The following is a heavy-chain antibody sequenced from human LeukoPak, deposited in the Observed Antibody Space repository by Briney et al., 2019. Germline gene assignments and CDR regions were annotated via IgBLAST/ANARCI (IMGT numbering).Heavy chain of an antibody. CDR3: ARDPEYSSSGSFDP. J-gene: IGHJ5*02. CDR1: GFTFSDYY. Sequence: PGGSLRLSCAGSGFTFSDYYMSWVRQAPGKGLEWVSSISSSSSYIYYAVSVKGRFTISRDNAKNSLYLQMNSLRAEDTAVYYCARDPEYSSSGSFDPWGQGTLVTVSS. CDR2: ISSSSSYI. V-gene: IGHV3-21*01. D-gene: IGHD6-6*01.